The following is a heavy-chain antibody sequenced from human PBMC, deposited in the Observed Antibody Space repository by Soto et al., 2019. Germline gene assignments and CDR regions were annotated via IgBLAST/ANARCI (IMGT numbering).Heavy chain of an antibody. CDR1: GASLSSGGYY. CDR2: IFHTGTT. Sequence: QVQLQESGPGLAKPSQTLSLTCTVSGASLSSGGYYWTWIRQVPGKALEWIGYIFHTGTTFYNPSLKRRVVMSSEKSDNQFSRNLRSVTAADTAVYYCARGLGYDCNGRFLGAFDVWGQATMVTVS. V-gene: IGHV4-31*03. J-gene: IGHJ3*01. CDR3: ARGLGYDCNGRFLGAFDV. D-gene: IGHD3-22*01.